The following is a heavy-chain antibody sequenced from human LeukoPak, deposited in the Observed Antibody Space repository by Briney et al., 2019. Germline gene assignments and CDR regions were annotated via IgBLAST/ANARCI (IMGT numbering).Heavy chain of an antibody. Sequence: QPGRSLRLSCAASGFTFSSYAMHWVRQAPGKGLEWVAVISYDGSNKYYADSVKGRFTISRDNSKNTLYLQMNSLRAEDTAVYYCARGGYIAAADPFDYWGQGTLVTVSS. D-gene: IGHD6-13*01. CDR2: ISYDGSNK. V-gene: IGHV3-30-3*01. CDR1: GFTFSSYA. J-gene: IGHJ4*02. CDR3: ARGGYIAAADPFDY.